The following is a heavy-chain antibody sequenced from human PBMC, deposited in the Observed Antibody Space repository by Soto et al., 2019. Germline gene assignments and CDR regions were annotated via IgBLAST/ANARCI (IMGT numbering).Heavy chain of an antibody. V-gene: IGHV3-30*03. D-gene: IGHD2-15*01. CDR1: GFTFSSYG. CDR3: ARENTLVVVAAGNWFDP. Sequence: QVQLVESGGGVVQPGRSLRLSCAASGFTFSSYGMHWVRQAPGKGLEWVAVISYDGSNKYYADSVKGRFTISRDNSKNTLYLQMNSLRAEDTAVYYCARENTLVVVAAGNWFDPWGQGTLVTVSS. CDR2: ISYDGSNK. J-gene: IGHJ5*02.